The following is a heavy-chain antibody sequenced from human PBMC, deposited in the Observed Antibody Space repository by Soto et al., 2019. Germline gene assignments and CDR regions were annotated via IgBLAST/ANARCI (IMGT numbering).Heavy chain of an antibody. CDR1: GGTFSSYA. D-gene: IGHD6-13*01. CDR3: ARAGIAAAVTYYYYYGMDV. CDR2: IIPIFGTA. V-gene: IGHV1-69*13. J-gene: IGHJ6*02. Sequence: ASVKVSCKASGGTFSSYAISWVRQAPGQGLEWMGGIIPIFGTANYAQKFQGRVTITADESTGTAYMELSSLRSEDTAVYYCARAGIAAAVTYYYYYGMDVWGQGTTVTVSS.